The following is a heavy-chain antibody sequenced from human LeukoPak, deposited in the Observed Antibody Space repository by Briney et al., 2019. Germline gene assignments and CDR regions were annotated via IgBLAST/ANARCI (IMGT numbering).Heavy chain of an antibody. V-gene: IGHV3-23*01. D-gene: IGHD6-25*01. CDR3: AKDLEEYSSASPIFDY. J-gene: IGHJ4*02. CDR2: ISGSGGST. CDR1: GFTFSSYG. Sequence: PGGSLRLSCAASGFTFSSYGMHWVRQAPGKGLEWVSAISGSGGSTYYADSVKGRFTISRDNSKNTLYLQMNSLRAEDTAVYYCAKDLEEYSSASPIFDYWGQGTLVTVSS.